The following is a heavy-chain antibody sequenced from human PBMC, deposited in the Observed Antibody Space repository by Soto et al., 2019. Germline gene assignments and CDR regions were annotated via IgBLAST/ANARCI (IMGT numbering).Heavy chain of an antibody. J-gene: IGHJ4*02. D-gene: IGHD2-2*01. Sequence: PVGSLRLSCASSVFTFSNYAMNWVRHSPGKWLEWVSAISSSGDSTYHADSGKGRFTISRDNSKNTLYLQMNSLRAEDTAVYYCARGLGYCSSNSCPLEYWGQGTLVNVSS. CDR2: ISSSGDST. CDR3: ARGLGYCSSNSCPLEY. V-gene: IGHV3-23*01. CDR1: VFTFSNYA.